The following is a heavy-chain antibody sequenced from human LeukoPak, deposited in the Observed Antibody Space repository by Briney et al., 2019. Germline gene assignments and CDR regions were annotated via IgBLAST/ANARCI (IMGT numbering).Heavy chain of an antibody. V-gene: IGHV4-39*01. J-gene: IGHJ3*01. CDR2: IYYSGST. CDR1: GGSISSSRYY. D-gene: IGHD3-16*01. CDR3: ARRWVYDKRAFDA. Sequence: SETLSLTCTVSGGSISSSRYYWGWIRQPPGKGLEWIGSIYYSGSTYYNPSLKSRVTISVDTSKNQFSLKLSSVTAADTAVYYCARRWVYDKRAFDAWGQGTMVTVSS.